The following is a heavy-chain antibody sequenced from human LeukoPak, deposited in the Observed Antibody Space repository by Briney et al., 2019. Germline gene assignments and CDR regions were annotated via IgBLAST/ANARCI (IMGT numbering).Heavy chain of an antibody. D-gene: IGHD3-16*01. CDR1: GFTFRTYG. Sequence: GGSLRLSCAASGFTFRTYGMHWVRQAPGKGLEWVTFIRYDGSDKYYADSVKGRFTISRDNSKNTLFLQMNSLRVADKAVYYCAKRADYYDSSRALYDAFDLWGQGTMVTVSS. V-gene: IGHV3-30*02. CDR3: AKRADYYDSSRALYDAFDL. CDR2: IRYDGSDK. J-gene: IGHJ3*01.